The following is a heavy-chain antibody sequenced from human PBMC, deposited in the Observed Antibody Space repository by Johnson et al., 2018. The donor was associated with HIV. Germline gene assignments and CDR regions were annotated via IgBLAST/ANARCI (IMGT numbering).Heavy chain of an antibody. V-gene: IGHV3-20*04. CDR2: INWNGGST. J-gene: IGHJ3*02. CDR1: GFTFGDYG. Sequence: VQLVESGGGVVRPGGSLRLSCAASGFTFGDYGMSWVRQVPGKGLEWVSGINWNGGSTGYADSVKGRFTISRDNAKNSLYLQMNSLRAEDTALYYCAKDVNWGLGGAFDIWGQGTMVTVSS. D-gene: IGHD7-27*01. CDR3: AKDVNWGLGGAFDI.